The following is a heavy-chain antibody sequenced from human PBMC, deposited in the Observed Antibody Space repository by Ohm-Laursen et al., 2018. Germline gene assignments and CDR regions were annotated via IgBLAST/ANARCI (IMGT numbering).Heavy chain of an antibody. CDR3: ARGYYGRGDS. Sequence: GTLSLTCNVSGGSISNYYWSWIRQPAGKGLEWVGRMYSSGSTNYNPSLKSRVTMSFDTSKNQFSLKLSSVTAADTAVYYCARGYYGRGDSWGQGTLVTVSS. J-gene: IGHJ4*02. CDR1: GGSISNYY. D-gene: IGHD3-10*01. V-gene: IGHV4-4*07. CDR2: MYSSGST.